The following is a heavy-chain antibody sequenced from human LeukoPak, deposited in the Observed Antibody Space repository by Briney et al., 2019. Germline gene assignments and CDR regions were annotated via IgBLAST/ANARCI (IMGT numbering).Heavy chain of an antibody. CDR3: ARDPYGDSYYFDY. Sequence: GGSLRLSCAASGFTFSSYSMNWVRQAPGKGLEWVSYISSSSTIYYADSVKGRFTISRDNAKNSLYLQMNSLRDEDTAVYYCARDPYGDSYYFDYWGQGTLVTVSS. V-gene: IGHV3-48*02. CDR2: ISSSSTI. J-gene: IGHJ4*02. D-gene: IGHD4-17*01. CDR1: GFTFSSYS.